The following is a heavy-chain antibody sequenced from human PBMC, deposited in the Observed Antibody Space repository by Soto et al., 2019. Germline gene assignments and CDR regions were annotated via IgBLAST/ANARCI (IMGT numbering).Heavy chain of an antibody. Sequence: EVQLVESGGGLVQPGGSPRLSCAASGFTFGNFWMHWVRQAPGKGLVWVSRINSDGSTSYADSVKGRLTISRDNAKNTVYLQMNSLRGEDTAVYYCARGLYREYGQDSWGQGALVTVSS. V-gene: IGHV3-74*01. CDR1: GFTFGNFW. J-gene: IGHJ4*02. CDR2: INSDGST. CDR3: ARGLYREYGQDS. D-gene: IGHD3-10*01.